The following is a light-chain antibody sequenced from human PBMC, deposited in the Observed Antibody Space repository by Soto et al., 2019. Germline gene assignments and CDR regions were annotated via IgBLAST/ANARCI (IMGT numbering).Light chain of an antibody. Sequence: EIVMTQSPATLSVSPGERATLSCRASQTISSNLAWYQQKPGQAPRLLIYGASTRATGSPARVSGSVSGTEFTLTIRSLQSQDFAVYYCHQYNNWPRTFGQGTKVDIK. V-gene: IGKV3-15*01. J-gene: IGKJ1*01. CDR3: HQYNNWPRT. CDR2: GAS. CDR1: QTISSN.